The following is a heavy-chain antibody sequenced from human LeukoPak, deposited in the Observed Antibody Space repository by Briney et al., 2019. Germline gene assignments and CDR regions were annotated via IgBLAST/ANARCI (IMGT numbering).Heavy chain of an antibody. CDR1: GYTFTGYY. J-gene: IGHJ5*02. CDR3: ARDSGYCTNGVCYRSSWFDP. CDR2: IIPIFGTA. D-gene: IGHD2-8*01. V-gene: IGHV1-69*13. Sequence: SVKVSCKASGYTFTGYYMHWVRQAPGQGLEWMGGIIPIFGTANYAQKFQGRVTITADESTSTAYMELSSLRSEDTAVYYCARDSGYCTNGVCYRSSWFDPWGQGTLVTVSS.